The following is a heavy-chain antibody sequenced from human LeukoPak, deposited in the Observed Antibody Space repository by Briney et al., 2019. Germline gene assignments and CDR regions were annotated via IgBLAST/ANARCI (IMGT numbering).Heavy chain of an antibody. CDR1: GFTFSSYA. Sequence: GGSLRLSCAASGFTFSSYAMSWVRQAPGKGLEWVSAISGSGGSTYYADSVKGRFTISRDNAKNSLYLQMNSLRAEDTAVYYCARQYYYDSSGYYPHAFDIWGQGTMVTVSS. D-gene: IGHD3-22*01. V-gene: IGHV3-23*01. J-gene: IGHJ3*02. CDR2: ISGSGGST. CDR3: ARQYYYDSSGYYPHAFDI.